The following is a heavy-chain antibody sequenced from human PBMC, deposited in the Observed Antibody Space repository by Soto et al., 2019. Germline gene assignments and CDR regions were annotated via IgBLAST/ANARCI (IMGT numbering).Heavy chain of an antibody. D-gene: IGHD3-3*01. CDR3: ARESEVDFWSGFDNYDGLDV. V-gene: IGHV1-2*02. Sequence: ASVKVCCKASGYTFTEYYIHWVRHAPGRGLEWMGWINPNTGVTDYAQKFQGRVTMTRDTSISTAYMELSRRTSDDTAVYYCARESEVDFWSGFDNYDGLDVWGQGTTVTVSS. CDR1: GYTFTEYY. J-gene: IGHJ6*02. CDR2: INPNTGVT.